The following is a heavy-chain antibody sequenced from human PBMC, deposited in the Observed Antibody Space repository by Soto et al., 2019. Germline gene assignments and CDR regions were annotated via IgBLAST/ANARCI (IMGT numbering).Heavy chain of an antibody. CDR1: GYTFTSYG. V-gene: IGHV1-18*04. CDR3: ARAPQTVAGAGIWY. CDR2: ISGYNGDT. J-gene: IGHJ4*02. Sequence: GASVKVSCKASGYTFTSYGISWVRQAPGQGLEWMGWISGYNGDTNCAQKLQGRVTMTTDTSTNTAYMELRSLRSDDTAVYYCARAPQTVAGAGIWYWGQGTLVTVSS. D-gene: IGHD6-13*01.